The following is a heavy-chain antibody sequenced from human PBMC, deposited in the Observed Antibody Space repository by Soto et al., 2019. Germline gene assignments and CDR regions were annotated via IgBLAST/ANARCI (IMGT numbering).Heavy chain of an antibody. CDR3: ARGQVGFDP. J-gene: IGHJ5*02. CDR2: IYYSGST. Sequence: QVQLQESGPGLVKPSETLSLTCTVSGGSISSYYWSWIRQPPGKGLEWIGYIYYSGSTNYNPSLKSRVTISVDTSKNQFSLKLSSVTAADTAVYYCARGQVGFDPWGQGTLVTVSS. V-gene: IGHV4-59*01. CDR1: GGSISSYY. D-gene: IGHD2-15*01.